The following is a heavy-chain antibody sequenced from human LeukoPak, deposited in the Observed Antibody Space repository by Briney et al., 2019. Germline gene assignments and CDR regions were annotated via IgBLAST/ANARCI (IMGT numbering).Heavy chain of an antibody. CDR3: ARARSSYYDILTGYNY. V-gene: IGHV4-34*01. J-gene: IGHJ4*02. CDR1: GGSFSGYY. Sequence: PSETLSLTCAGYGGSFSGYYWSWIRQPPGKGLEWIGEINHSGSTNYNPSLKSRVTISVDTSKNQSSLKLSSVTAADTAVYYCARARSSYYDILTGYNYWGQGTLVTVSS. CDR2: INHSGST. D-gene: IGHD3-9*01.